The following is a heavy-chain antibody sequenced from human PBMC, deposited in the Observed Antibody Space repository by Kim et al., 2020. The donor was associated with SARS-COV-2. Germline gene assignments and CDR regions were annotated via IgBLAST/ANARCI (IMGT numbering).Heavy chain of an antibody. J-gene: IGHJ4*02. CDR3: ARASYDTMIVADY. V-gene: IGHV3-53*01. Sequence: SANSVKGRFTISRENSKNTLYLQMNSLRAEDTAVYYCARASYDTMIVADYWGQGTLVTVSS. D-gene: IGHD3-22*01.